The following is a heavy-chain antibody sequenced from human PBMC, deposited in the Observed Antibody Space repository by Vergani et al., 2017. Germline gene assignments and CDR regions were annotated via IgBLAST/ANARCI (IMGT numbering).Heavy chain of an antibody. D-gene: IGHD6-13*01. CDR3: ARDLQVAAAGGNFYYSGLDV. CDR1: GFTFSDYT. J-gene: IGHJ6*02. V-gene: IGHV3-21*01. CDR2: ISRSSSNI. Sequence: VQLVESGGGLVKPGGSLRLSCAASGFTFSDYTMNWVRQAPGKGLEWVSSISRSSSNIYYGDSVKGRITISRDNAKNSVYLQMNSLRAEDTAVYYCARDLQVAAAGGNFYYSGLDVWGQGTTVIVSS.